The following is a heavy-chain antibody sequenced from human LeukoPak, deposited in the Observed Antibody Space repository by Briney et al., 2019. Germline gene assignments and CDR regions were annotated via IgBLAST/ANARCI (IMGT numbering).Heavy chain of an antibody. CDR3: ARGSGYCGYDPLGY. CDR1: GFTFSSYS. CDR2: ISSSSSYI. J-gene: IGHJ4*02. V-gene: IGHV3-21*01. Sequence: GGSLRLSCAASGFTFSSYSMNWVRQAPGKGLEWVSSISSSSSYIYYADSVKGRFTISRDNAKNSLYLQMNSLRAEDTAVYYCARGSGYCGYDPLGYWGQGTLVTVSS. D-gene: IGHD5-12*01.